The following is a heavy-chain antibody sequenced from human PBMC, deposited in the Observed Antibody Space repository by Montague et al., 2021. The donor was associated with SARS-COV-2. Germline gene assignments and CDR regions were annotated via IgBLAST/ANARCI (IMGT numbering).Heavy chain of an antibody. CDR2: MSSSGHFA. V-gene: IGHV3-11*06. CDR3: ARDRPPYYYDNSGHFLHEWFDP. D-gene: IGHD3-22*01. Sequence: SLRLSCAASGFTFSDSYMSWVRQAPGRGLEWIAYMSSSGHFASYADSVKGRFTISRDNAKNSLYLQMNSLRAEDTAMYYCARDRPPYYYDNSGHFLHEWFDPWGQGTLVTVSS. J-gene: IGHJ5*02. CDR1: GFTFSDSY.